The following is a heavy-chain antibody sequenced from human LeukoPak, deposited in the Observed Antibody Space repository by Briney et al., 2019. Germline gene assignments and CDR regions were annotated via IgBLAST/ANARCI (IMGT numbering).Heavy chain of an antibody. V-gene: IGHV4-39*07. D-gene: IGHD3-10*01. CDR1: GGSISSSSTYL. Sequence: KTSETLSLTCTVSGGSISSSSTYLWGWVRQPPGKGLEWIATLSYTGRSDYSPSLKSRATISLDTSKSQFSLEVTSVTAADTAVYYCAGKYMIRAQLDAFDLWGPGTRVIVSS. J-gene: IGHJ3*01. CDR3: AGKYMIRAQLDAFDL. CDR2: LSYTGRS.